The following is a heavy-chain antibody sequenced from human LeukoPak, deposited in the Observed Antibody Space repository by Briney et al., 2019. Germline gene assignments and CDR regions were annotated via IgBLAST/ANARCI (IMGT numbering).Heavy chain of an antibody. CDR1: GGSFSGYY. CDR3: ARGTGGGYCTNGVCYFLRALRRRWLFDI. V-gene: IGHV4-34*01. Sequence: SETLSLTCAVYGGSFSGYYWSWIRQPPGKGLEWIGEINHSGSTNYHPALKSRVTISVDTSKNQFSLKLSSVTAADTAVYYCARGTGGGYCTNGVCYFLRALRRRWLFDIWGQGTMVTVSS. J-gene: IGHJ3*02. CDR2: INHSGST. D-gene: IGHD2-8*01.